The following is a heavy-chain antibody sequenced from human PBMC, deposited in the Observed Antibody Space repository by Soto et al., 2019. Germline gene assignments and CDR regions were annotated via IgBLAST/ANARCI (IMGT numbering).Heavy chain of an antibody. V-gene: IGHV2-70*01. CDR2: IYWDDAK. Sequence: SGPTLVNPSQTLTLTCTFSGFSLSTSGMCVSWIRQPPGKALEWLALIYWDDAKYYSTSLKTRLTISKVTSKNQLVLTMNYLDSVDRPPYSCXRMVTIFGGWYYYGMDVWGQGHTVTVSS. J-gene: IGHJ6*02. CDR3: XRMVTIFGGWYYYGMDV. D-gene: IGHD3-3*01. CDR1: GFSLSTSGMC.